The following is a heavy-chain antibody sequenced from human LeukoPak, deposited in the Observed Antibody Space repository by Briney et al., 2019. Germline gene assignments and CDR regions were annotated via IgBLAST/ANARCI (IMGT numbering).Heavy chain of an antibody. CDR3: PRTVTTFWGYHMDV. CDR2: IKQDGSEK. CDR1: GFTFSSYW. D-gene: IGHD1-7*01. V-gene: IGHV3-7*01. J-gene: IGHJ6*03. Sequence: GGSLRLSCAASGFTFSSYWMSWVRQAPGKGLEWVANIKQDGSEKYYVDSVKGRFTISRDNAKNSLHLQMNSLRAEDTAVYYCPRTVTTFWGYHMDVWGKGTTVIVSS.